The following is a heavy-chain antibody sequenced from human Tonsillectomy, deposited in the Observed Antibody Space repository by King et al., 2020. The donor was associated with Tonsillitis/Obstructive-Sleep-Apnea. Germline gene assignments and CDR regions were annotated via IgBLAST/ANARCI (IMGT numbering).Heavy chain of an antibody. V-gene: IGHV1-2*05. D-gene: IGHD2-2*01. J-gene: IGHJ3*02. CDR2: IDPNSGGT. Sequence: QVQLVESGAEVTKPGASVKVSCKASGYTFTAYFLHWVRQAPGQGLEWMGRIDPNSGGTNYAQKFQGRVTMTRDTSITTAYMELSRLTSDDTVVYYCARDAGVVVDEGDAFDIWGQGTLVTVSS. CDR3: ARDAGVVVDEGDAFDI. CDR1: GYTFTAYF.